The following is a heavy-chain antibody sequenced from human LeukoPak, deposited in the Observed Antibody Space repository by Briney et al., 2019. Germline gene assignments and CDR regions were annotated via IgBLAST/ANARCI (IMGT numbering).Heavy chain of an antibody. J-gene: IGHJ3*02. CDR2: ISSSSSYI. V-gene: IGHV3-21*01. CDR1: GFTFSSYS. Sequence: GGSLRLSCAASGFTFSSYSMNWVRQAPGKGLEWVSSISSSSSYIYYADSVKGRFTISRDNAKNSLYLQMNSLRAEDTAVYYCARDSYSSSWYEGGDAFDIWGQGTMVTVSS. D-gene: IGHD6-13*01. CDR3: ARDSYSSSWYEGGDAFDI.